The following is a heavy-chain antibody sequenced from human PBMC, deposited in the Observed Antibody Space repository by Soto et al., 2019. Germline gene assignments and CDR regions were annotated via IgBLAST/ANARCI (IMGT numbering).Heavy chain of an antibody. CDR1: GFTFSSYS. CDR3: ARGAGEMIVVAHFDY. J-gene: IGHJ4*02. Sequence: EVQLVESGGGLVQPGGSLRLSCAASGFTFSSYSMNWVRQAPGKGLEWVSYISSSSSTIYYADSVKGRFTISRDNAKNSLYLQMNSLRDEDTAVYYCARGAGEMIVVAHFDYWGQGTLVTVSS. CDR2: ISSSSSTI. D-gene: IGHD3-22*01. V-gene: IGHV3-48*02.